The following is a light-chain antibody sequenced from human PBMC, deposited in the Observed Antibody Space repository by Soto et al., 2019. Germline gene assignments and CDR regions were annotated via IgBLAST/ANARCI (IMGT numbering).Light chain of an antibody. Sequence: DIQMPQSPSSLSASVGDRVTITCQASHDITSYLDWYQHKPGKAPKLLIYDASILEAGVPSRFSGSGSGTDFTFAISSLQPEDVATYYCQKCDYLPIFGPGTTVDFK. CDR3: QKCDYLPI. J-gene: IGKJ3*01. CDR1: HDITSY. V-gene: IGKV1-33*01. CDR2: DAS.